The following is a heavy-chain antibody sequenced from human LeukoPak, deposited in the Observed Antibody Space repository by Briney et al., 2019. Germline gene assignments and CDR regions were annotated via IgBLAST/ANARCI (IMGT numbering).Heavy chain of an antibody. V-gene: IGHV4-59*01. CDR2: IHYTGST. CDR1: GGSINNFY. CDR3: ARGGWSLDY. J-gene: IGHJ4*02. Sequence: PSETLSLTCTVSGGSINNFYWSWIRQSPGKGLEWIGYIHYTGSTNYNLSLKSRLTISVDSSKNQFSLKLNSVTAADTAVYYCARGGWSLDYWGQGTLVTVSS. D-gene: IGHD2-15*01.